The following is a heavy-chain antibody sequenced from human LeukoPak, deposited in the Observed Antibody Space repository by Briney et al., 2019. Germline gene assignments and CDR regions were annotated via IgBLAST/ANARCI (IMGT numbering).Heavy chain of an antibody. D-gene: IGHD5-18*01. J-gene: IGHJ4*02. Sequence: GSLRISCAASGFTFSSYAMGWVRQAPGKGLEWVSAITASGGNTYYADSVKGRFTISRDNSKNTLYLQVNSLRAEDTAVYYCAKGNGYSYGRYYFDYWGQGTLVTVSS. CDR3: AKGNGYSYGRYYFDY. CDR2: ITASGGNT. V-gene: IGHV3-23*01. CDR1: GFTFSSYA.